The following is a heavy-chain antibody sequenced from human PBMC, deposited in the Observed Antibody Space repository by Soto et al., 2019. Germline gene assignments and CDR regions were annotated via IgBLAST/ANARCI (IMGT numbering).Heavy chain of an antibody. CDR2: INYSGST. CDR3: ARSSMVRGVKN. CDR1: GGSISSYY. V-gene: IGHV4-59*12. J-gene: IGHJ4*02. D-gene: IGHD3-10*01. Sequence: PSETLSLTCTVSGGSISSYYWTWIRQPPGKGLEWIGYINYSGSTNYNPSLKSRVTISVDTSKNQFSLKLSSVTAADTAVYYCARSSMVRGVKNWGQGALVTVSS.